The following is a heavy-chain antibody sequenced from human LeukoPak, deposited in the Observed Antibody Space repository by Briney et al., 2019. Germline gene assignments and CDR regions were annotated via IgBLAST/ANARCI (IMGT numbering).Heavy chain of an antibody. V-gene: IGHV3-30*18. CDR2: ISYDGSNK. CDR1: GFTFSSYG. Sequence: PGGSLRLSCAASGFTFSSYGMHWVRQAPGKGLEWVAVISYDGSNKYYADSVKGRFTISRDNSKNTLYLQMNSLRAEDTAVYYCAKYRGFGDSYDSWGQGTLVTVSS. J-gene: IGHJ4*02. CDR3: AKYRGFGDSYDS. D-gene: IGHD3-10*01.